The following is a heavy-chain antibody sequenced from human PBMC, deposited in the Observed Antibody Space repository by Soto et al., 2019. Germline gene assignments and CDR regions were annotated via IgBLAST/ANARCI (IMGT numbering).Heavy chain of an antibody. Sequence: QVQLQESGPGLVKPSQTLSLTCTVSGGSISSGGYYWSWIRQHPGKGLEWIGYIYYSGSTYYNPSLKSRVTISVDTSKNQCSLKLSSVTAADTAVYYCARGGTTVNAGWFDPWGQGTLVTVSS. CDR2: IYYSGST. CDR3: ARGGTTVNAGWFDP. V-gene: IGHV4-31*03. J-gene: IGHJ5*02. D-gene: IGHD4-17*01. CDR1: GGSISSGGYY.